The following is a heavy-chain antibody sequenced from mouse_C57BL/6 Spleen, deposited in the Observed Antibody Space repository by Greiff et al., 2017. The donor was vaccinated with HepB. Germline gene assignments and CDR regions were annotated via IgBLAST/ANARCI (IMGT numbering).Heavy chain of an antibody. D-gene: IGHD1-1*01. CDR1: GYTFTDYE. CDR2: IDPETGGT. Sequence: VQLVESGAELVRPGASVTLSCKASGYTFTDYEMHWVKQTPVHGLEWIGAIDPETGGTAYNQKFKGKAILTADKSSSTAYMELRSLTSEDSAVYYCTNLLLKGYWGQGTTLTVSS. CDR3: TNLLLKGY. V-gene: IGHV1-15*01. J-gene: IGHJ2*01.